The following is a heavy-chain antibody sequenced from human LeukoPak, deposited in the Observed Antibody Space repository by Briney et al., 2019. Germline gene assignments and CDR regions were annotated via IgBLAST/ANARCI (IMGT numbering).Heavy chain of an antibody. CDR2: IYYSGST. V-gene: IGHV4-59*01. Sequence: PSETLSLTCTVSGGSISSYYWSWIRQPPGKGLEWIGHIYYSGSTNYNPSLKSRVTISVDTSNNQFSLKLSSVTAADTAVYYCARDRYGRPIDYWGQGTLVTVSS. CDR3: ARDRYGRPIDY. CDR1: GGSISSYY. D-gene: IGHD5-18*01. J-gene: IGHJ4*02.